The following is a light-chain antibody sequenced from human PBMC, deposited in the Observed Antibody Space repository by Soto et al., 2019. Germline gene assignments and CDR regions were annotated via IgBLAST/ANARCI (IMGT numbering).Light chain of an antibody. Sequence: ELVLTQSPATLSLSPGERATLSCRASQSVTSRYLAWYQQKPGQAPRLLIYGVSTRATGIPARFSGSGSGTEFTLTITSLQSEDFAVYYCQQYNNWPPGTFGQGTKVDIK. J-gene: IGKJ1*01. CDR1: QSVTSRY. V-gene: IGKV3-15*01. CDR2: GVS. CDR3: QQYNNWPPGT.